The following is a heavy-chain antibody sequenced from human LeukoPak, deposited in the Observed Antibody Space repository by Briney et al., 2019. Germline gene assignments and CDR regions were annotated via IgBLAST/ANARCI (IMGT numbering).Heavy chain of an antibody. CDR2: ISYDGSNK. V-gene: IGHV3-30*18. Sequence: GGSLRLSCAASGFTFSSYGMHWVRQAPGKGLEWVAVISYDGSNKYYADSVKGRFTISRDNSKNTLYLQMNSLRAEDTAVYYCAKDLDPYYYGSGSYYLGGFDYWGQGTLVTVSS. D-gene: IGHD3-10*01. CDR3: AKDLDPYYYGSGSYYLGGFDY. CDR1: GFTFSSYG. J-gene: IGHJ4*02.